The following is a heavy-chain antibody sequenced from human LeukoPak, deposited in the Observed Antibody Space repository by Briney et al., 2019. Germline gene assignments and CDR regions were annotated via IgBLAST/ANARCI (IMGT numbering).Heavy chain of an antibody. Sequence: GGSLRLSCAASGFTFSSYAMHWVRQAPGKGLEWVAVISYDGSNKYYADSVKGRFTISRDNSKNTLYLQMNSLRAEDTAVYYCARIYYYDSSGYELWIFDYWGQGTLVTVSS. CDR3: ARIYYYDSSGYELWIFDY. CDR1: GFTFSSYA. J-gene: IGHJ4*02. V-gene: IGHV3-30-3*01. CDR2: ISYDGSNK. D-gene: IGHD3-22*01.